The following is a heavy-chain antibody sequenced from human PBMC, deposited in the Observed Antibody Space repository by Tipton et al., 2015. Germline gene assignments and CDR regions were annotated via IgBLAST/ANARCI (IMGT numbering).Heavy chain of an antibody. CDR1: GGSISNYY. Sequence: TLSLTCTVSGGSISNYYWSWIRQPPGKGLEWIGYIYYSGSTNYNPSLKSRVTISVDTSKNQFSLKLSSVTAADTAVYYCARRVVTMVRGVHFDYWGQGTLVTVSS. D-gene: IGHD3-10*01. CDR2: IYYSGST. J-gene: IGHJ4*02. CDR3: ARRVVTMVRGVHFDY. V-gene: IGHV4-59*08.